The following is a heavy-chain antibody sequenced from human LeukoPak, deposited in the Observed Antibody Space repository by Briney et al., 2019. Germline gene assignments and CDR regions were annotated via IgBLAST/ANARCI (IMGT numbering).Heavy chain of an antibody. J-gene: IGHJ4*02. Sequence: SETLSLTCTVSGGSISSGSYYWTWIRQPAGKGLEWIGRIYTSGSTNYNPSLKSRVTISVDTSKNQFSLKLNSVTAADTAVYHCARDLSGDFWSGHYLDYWGQGTLVTVSS. D-gene: IGHD3-3*01. CDR2: IYTSGST. CDR3: ARDLSGDFWSGHYLDY. CDR1: GGSISSGSYY. V-gene: IGHV4-61*02.